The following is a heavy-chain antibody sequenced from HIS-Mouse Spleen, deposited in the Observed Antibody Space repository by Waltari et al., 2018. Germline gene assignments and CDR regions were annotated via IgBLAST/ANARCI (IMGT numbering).Heavy chain of an antibody. CDR3: AREIPYSSSWYDWYFDL. D-gene: IGHD6-13*01. CDR2: IYYSGRT. Sequence: QLQLQESGPGLVKPSETLSLTCTVSGGSISSSSYYWGWIRQPPGKGLDGIGGIYYSGRTYYNPSLKSRVTISVDTSKNQFSLKLSSVTAADTAVYYCAREIPYSSSWYDWYFDLWGRGTLVTVSS. J-gene: IGHJ2*01. V-gene: IGHV4-39*07. CDR1: GGSISSSSYY.